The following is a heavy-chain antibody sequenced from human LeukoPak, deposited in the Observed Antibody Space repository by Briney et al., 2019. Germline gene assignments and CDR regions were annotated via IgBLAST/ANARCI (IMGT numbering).Heavy chain of an antibody. D-gene: IGHD6-13*01. Sequence: GGSLRLPCAASGFTFSSYAMSWVRQAPGKGLEWVSAISGSGGSTYYADSVKGRFTISRDNSKNTLYLQMNSLRAEDTAVYYCAKGGWIAAAGGYFDYWGQGTLVTVSS. CDR3: AKGGWIAAAGGYFDY. CDR2: ISGSGGST. V-gene: IGHV3-23*01. CDR1: GFTFSSYA. J-gene: IGHJ4*02.